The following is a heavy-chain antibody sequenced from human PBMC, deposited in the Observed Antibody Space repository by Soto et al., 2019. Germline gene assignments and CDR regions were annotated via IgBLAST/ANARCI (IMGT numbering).Heavy chain of an antibody. Sequence: SGPTLVNPTQTLTLTCTFSGFSLSTSGMRVSWIRQPPGKALEWLARIDWDDDKFCSTSLKTRLTISKDTSKNQVVLTMTNVDPVDTATYYCARAVATPWSMGVWGQGTTVTVSS. V-gene: IGHV2-70*04. CDR3: ARAVATPWSMGV. CDR1: GFSLSTSGMR. J-gene: IGHJ6*02. CDR2: IDWDDDK. D-gene: IGHD2-15*01.